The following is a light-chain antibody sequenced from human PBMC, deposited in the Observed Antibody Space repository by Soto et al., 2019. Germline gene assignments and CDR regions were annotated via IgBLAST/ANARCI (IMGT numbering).Light chain of an antibody. CDR2: DVS. V-gene: IGLV2-11*01. CDR3: CSYAGNSLWV. CDR1: SSDVGGSNF. J-gene: IGLJ3*02. Sequence: QSVLTQPRSVSGSPGQSVTISCTGSSSDVGGSNFVSWYQQHPVKAPKLVIYDVSKRPSGVPDRFSGSKSGNTASLTISGLQAEDEADYYCCSYAGNSLWVFGGGTKVT.